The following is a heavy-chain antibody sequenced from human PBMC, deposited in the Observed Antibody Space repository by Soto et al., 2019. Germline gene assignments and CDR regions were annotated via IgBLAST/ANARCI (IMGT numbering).Heavy chain of an antibody. CDR1: GDSISTDY. Sequence: SETLSLTCTVSGDSISTDYWSWIRQSPGKGLEWIGFIYYGGSTNYNPSLKSRVTISVDTPKNRFSLKLSSVTAADTAVYYCAKNWNWGSLVHWGQGTLVTVSS. D-gene: IGHD7-27*01. J-gene: IGHJ4*02. V-gene: IGHV4-59*08. CDR3: AKNWNWGSLVH. CDR2: IYYGGST.